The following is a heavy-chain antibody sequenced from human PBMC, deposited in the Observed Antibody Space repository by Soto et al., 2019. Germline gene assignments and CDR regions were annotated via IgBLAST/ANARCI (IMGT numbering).Heavy chain of an antibody. CDR2: ISSSSSTI. V-gene: IGHV3-48*02. D-gene: IGHD2-15*01. Sequence: EVQLVESGGGLVQPGGSLRLSCAASGFTFSSYSMNWVRQAPGKGLEWVSYISSSSSTIYYADSVKGRFTISRDNAKNSLYLQMNSLRDEDTAVYYCATVGYCSGGSCSPRGYWGKGTLVTVSS. J-gene: IGHJ4*02. CDR3: ATVGYCSGGSCSPRGY. CDR1: GFTFSSYS.